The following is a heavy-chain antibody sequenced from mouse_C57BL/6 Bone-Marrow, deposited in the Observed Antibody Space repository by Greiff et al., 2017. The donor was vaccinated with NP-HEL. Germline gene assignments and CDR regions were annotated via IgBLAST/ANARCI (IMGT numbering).Heavy chain of an antibody. J-gene: IGHJ2*01. CDR2: IYPRSGNT. V-gene: IGHV1-81*01. CDR3: ASPDLPYFDC. CDR1: GYTFTSYG. Sequence: QVHVKQSGAELARPGASVKLSCKASGYTFTSYGISWVKQRTGQGLEWIGEIYPRSGNTYYNEKFKGKATLTADKSSSTAYMELRSLTSEDSAVYFCASPDLPYFDCWGQGTTLTVSS.